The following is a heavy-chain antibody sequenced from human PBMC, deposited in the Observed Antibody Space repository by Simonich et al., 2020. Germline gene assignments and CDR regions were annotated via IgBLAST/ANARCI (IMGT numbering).Heavy chain of an antibody. D-gene: IGHD1-26*01. V-gene: IGHV4-34*01. CDR3: AREGFSGSYAGGHAFDI. CDR1: GGSFSGYY. Sequence: QVQLQQWGAGLLKPSETLSLTCAVYGGSFSGYYWSGIRQPPGKGLEWIGEINHSGSTNYNPSLKRRVTISVDTSKNQFSLKLSSVTAADTAVYYCAREGFSGSYAGGHAFDIWGQGTMVTVSS. J-gene: IGHJ3*02. CDR2: INHSGST.